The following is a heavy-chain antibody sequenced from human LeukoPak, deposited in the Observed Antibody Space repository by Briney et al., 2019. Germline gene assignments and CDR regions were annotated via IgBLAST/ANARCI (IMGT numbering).Heavy chain of an antibody. CDR3: AREQSRKLGFDP. J-gene: IGHJ5*02. CDR2: IIPIFGTA. D-gene: IGHD1-1*01. V-gene: IGHV1-69*13. Sequence: ASVKVSCKASGGTFSSYAISWVRQAPGQGLEWMGGIIPIFGTANYAQKFQGRVTITADESTSTAYMELSSLRSEDTAVYYCAREQSRKLGFDPWGQGTLVTVSS. CDR1: GGTFSSYA.